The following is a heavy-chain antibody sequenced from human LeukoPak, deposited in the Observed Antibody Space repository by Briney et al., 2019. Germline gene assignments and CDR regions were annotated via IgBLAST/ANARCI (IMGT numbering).Heavy chain of an antibody. J-gene: IGHJ5*02. CDR1: GGTFSSYA. CDR2: IIPIFGTA. CDR3: ASTIRYSYGYDWFDP. V-gene: IGHV1-69*05. Sequence: ASVKVSCKASGGTFSSYAISWVRQAPGQGLEWVGGIIPIFGTANYAQKFQGRVTITTDESTSTAYMELSSLRSEDTAVYYCASTIRYSYGYDWFDPWGQGTLVTVSS. D-gene: IGHD5-18*01.